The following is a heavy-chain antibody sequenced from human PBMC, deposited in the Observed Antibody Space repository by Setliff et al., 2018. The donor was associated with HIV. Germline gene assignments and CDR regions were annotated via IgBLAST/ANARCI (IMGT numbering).Heavy chain of an antibody. D-gene: IGHD3-3*01. J-gene: IGHJ6*03. V-gene: IGHV3-33*06. Sequence: PGGSLRLSCAASGFTFSSYGMHWVRQAPGKGLEWVAVIWYDGSNKYYADSVKGRFTISRDNSKNTLYLQMNSLRAEDTAVYYCAKEADDFWSGFRAYYYYMDVWGKGTTVTVSS. CDR2: IWYDGSNK. CDR3: AKEADDFWSGFRAYYYYMDV. CDR1: GFTFSSYG.